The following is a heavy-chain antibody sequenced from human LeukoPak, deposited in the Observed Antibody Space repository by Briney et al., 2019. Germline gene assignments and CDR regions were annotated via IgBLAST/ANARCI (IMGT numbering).Heavy chain of an antibody. V-gene: IGHV5-51*01. CDR3: ARRTYSSSWYYFDY. J-gene: IGHJ4*02. CDR1: GYSFSNSW. CDR2: IYPGDSDT. D-gene: IGHD6-13*01. Sequence: PGESLKISCKGSGYSFSNSWIGWVRQMPGKGLEWMGIIYPGDSDTRYSPSFQGQVTISADKSITTAYLQWSSLKASDTAMYYCARRTYSSSWYYFDYWGQGTLVTVSS.